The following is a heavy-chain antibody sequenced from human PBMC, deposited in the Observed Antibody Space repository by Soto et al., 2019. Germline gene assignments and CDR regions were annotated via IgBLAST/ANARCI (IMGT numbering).Heavy chain of an antibody. V-gene: IGHV3-23*01. Sequence: PGGSLRLSCAASGFTFNIYAMSWVRQAPGRGLQWVSSIGGGDDDTSYADSVRGRFTISRDNSKKMLFLQMNSLRADDTAVYYCAKDSMDHKSVWDPFDVWGPGTVVTVSS. D-gene: IGHD3-3*02. CDR2: IGGGDDDT. J-gene: IGHJ3*01. CDR3: AKDSMDHKSVWDPFDV. CDR1: GFTFNIYA.